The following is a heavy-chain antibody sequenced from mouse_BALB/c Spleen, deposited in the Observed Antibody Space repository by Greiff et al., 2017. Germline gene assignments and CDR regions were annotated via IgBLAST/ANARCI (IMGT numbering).Heavy chain of an antibody. V-gene: IGHV1-31*01. CDR3: ARGGGSIYAMDY. Sequence: VQLQQSGPELVKPGASVKISCKASGYSFTGYYMHWVKQSHVKSLEWIGRINPYNGATSYNQNFKDKASLTVDKSSSTAYMELHSLTSEDSAVYYCARGGGSIYAMDYWGQGTSVTVSS. CDR2: INPYNGAT. J-gene: IGHJ4*01. CDR1: GYSFTGYY.